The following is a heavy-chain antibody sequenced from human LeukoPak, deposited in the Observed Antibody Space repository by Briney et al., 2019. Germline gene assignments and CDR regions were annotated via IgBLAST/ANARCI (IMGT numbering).Heavy chain of an antibody. CDR1: GFTFSSYW. V-gene: IGHV3-74*01. CDR2: INSDGSST. Sequence: GGSLRLSCAASGFTFSSYWMHWVRQAPGKGLVWVSRINSDGSSTSYADSVKGRFTISRDNAKNTLYLQMNSPRAEDTAVYYCAREYYDSSGYTNRLYYFDYWGQGTLVTVSS. CDR3: AREYYDSSGYTNRLYYFDY. J-gene: IGHJ4*02. D-gene: IGHD3-22*01.